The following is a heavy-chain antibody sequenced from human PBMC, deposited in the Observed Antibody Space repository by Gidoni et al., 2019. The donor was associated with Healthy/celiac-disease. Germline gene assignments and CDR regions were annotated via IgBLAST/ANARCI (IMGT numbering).Heavy chain of an antibody. CDR1: GFPFSSDS. CDR3: ARAPRPPPPTVTTPADY. CDR2: ISSSSSYI. Sequence: EVQLVESGGGRVKPGGSLRLPCAASGFPFSSDSLTWVRQAPGTGLEWVSSISSSSSYIYYADSVKGRFSISRDNAKNSLYLQMNSLRAEDTAVYYCARAPRPPPPTVTTPADYWGQGTLVTVSS. V-gene: IGHV3-21*01. D-gene: IGHD4-17*01. J-gene: IGHJ4*02.